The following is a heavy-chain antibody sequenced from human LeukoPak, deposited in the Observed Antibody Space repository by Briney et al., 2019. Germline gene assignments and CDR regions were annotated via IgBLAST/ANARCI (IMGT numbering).Heavy chain of an antibody. CDR1: GFSFSDYY. CDR2: ISRGGNTI. V-gene: IGHV3-11*01. Sequence: GGSLRLSCAASGFSFSDYYMSWIRQAPGGGLEWVSYISRGGNTISYADSVKGRFTISRDNAKNFLYLQMDSLRAEDTAMYYCAGKSGVSGFFDSWGQGTLVTVSS. CDR3: AGKSGVSGFFDS. J-gene: IGHJ4*02. D-gene: IGHD5/OR15-5a*01.